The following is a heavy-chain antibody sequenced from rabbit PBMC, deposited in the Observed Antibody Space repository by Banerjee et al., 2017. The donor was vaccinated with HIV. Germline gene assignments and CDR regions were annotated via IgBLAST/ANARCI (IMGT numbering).Heavy chain of an antibody. CDR1: GVSFSRNEY. CDR2: IAGDSSGFT. J-gene: IGHJ4*01. V-gene: IGHV1S40*01. Sequence: QSLEESGGDLVKPGASLTLTCIASGVSFSRNEYMCWVRQAPGKGLEWISCIAGDSSGFTYSATWTKGRFTCSKTSSSTVTLQMTSLTVADTATYFCVREVAARFSLWGPGTLVTV. CDR3: VREVAARFSL. D-gene: IGHD4-1*01.